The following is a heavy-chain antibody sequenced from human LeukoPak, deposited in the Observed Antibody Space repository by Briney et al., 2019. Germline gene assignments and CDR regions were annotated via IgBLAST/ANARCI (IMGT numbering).Heavy chain of an antibody. CDR2: INPSGGST. CDR3: ARAPTYYYGLGYNGNWFDP. CDR1: GYTFTSYY. J-gene: IGHJ5*02. D-gene: IGHD3-10*01. V-gene: IGHV1-46*01. Sequence: GASVKVSCKASGYTFTSYYMHWVRQAPGQGLEWMGIINPSGGSTSYAQKFQGRVTMTRDTSTSTVYMELSSLRSEDTAVYYCARAPTYYYGLGYNGNWFDPWGQGTLVTVSS.